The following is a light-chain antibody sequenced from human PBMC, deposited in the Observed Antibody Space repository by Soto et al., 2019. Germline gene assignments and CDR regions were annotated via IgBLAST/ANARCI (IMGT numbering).Light chain of an antibody. CDR3: QHYNSYSWT. Sequence: DIQMTQSPSTLSASVGDRVTITCRASQSITIWLAWYQQKPGKAPKLLIFDASSLESGGTSRFSGSGSGTEFTLTISSLQPDDFATYYSQHYNSYSWTFGQGTKVEIK. CDR1: QSITIW. V-gene: IGKV1-5*01. CDR2: DAS. J-gene: IGKJ1*01.